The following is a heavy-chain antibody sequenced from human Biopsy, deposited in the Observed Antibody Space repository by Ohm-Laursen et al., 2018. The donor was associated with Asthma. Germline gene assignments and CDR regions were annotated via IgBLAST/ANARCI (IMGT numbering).Heavy chain of an antibody. CDR2: ISGDAQRT. J-gene: IGHJ4*02. Sequence: SLRLSCAASGFTFSSYALSWVRQAPGKGLEWVSGISGDAQRTYYEDSVKGRFTISRDNSKNTIYLQLNSLRAEDTAVYYCAKDWKGLYAQYFFEYWGQGTLVTVSS. V-gene: IGHV3-23*01. CDR3: AKDWKGLYAQYFFEY. CDR1: GFTFSSYA. D-gene: IGHD5/OR15-5a*01.